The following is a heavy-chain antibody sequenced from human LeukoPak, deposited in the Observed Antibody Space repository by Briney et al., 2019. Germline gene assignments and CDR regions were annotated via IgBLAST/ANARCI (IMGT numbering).Heavy chain of an antibody. CDR3: ARASTYKDFWSGPYYYYYYMDV. D-gene: IGHD3-3*01. CDR2: VYYTGNT. V-gene: IGHV4-59*01. Sequence: PSETLSLTCTVSGGSISSFYWSWVRQPPGEGLEWIGYVYYTGNTNYNPSLSSRVTISVDLSKNQFSLKVRSVTAADTAVYYCARASTYKDFWSGPYYYYYYMDVWGKGTTVTVSS. J-gene: IGHJ6*03. CDR1: GGSISSFY.